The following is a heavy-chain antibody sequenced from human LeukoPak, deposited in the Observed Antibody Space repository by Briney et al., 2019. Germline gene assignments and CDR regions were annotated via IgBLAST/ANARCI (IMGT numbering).Heavy chain of an antibody. CDR1: GFTVSSNY. Sequence: PGGSLRLSCAASGFTVSSNYMSWVRQAPGKGLEWVSVISGRAGSTYYADSVKGRFTISRDNSKDTLYLQMNSLRAEDTAVYYCAKVSGYSSSWRFDYWGQGTLVTVSS. CDR3: AKVSGYSSSWRFDY. J-gene: IGHJ4*02. CDR2: ISGRAGST. D-gene: IGHD6-13*01. V-gene: IGHV3-23*01.